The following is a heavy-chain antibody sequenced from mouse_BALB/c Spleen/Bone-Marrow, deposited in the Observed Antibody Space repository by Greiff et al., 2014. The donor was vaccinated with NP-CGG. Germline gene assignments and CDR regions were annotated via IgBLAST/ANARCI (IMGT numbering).Heavy chain of an antibody. Sequence: EVQLQQSGAELVKPGASVKLSCTASGFNIKDTYMHWVKQRPEQGLEWIGRIDPANGNTKYDPKFQGKATITADTSSNTAFLHISSLPSEDTAVYYCARGGTTATWYFDVWGAGTTVTASS. V-gene: IGHV14-3*02. CDR1: GFNIKDTY. CDR3: ARGGTTATWYFDV. D-gene: IGHD1-2*01. CDR2: IDPANGNT. J-gene: IGHJ1*01.